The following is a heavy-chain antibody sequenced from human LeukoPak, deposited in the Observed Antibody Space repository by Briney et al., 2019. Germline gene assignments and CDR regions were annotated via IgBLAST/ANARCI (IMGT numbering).Heavy chain of an antibody. Sequence: SETLSLTCTVSGGSISSSNYYWGWIRQPPGKGLEWIGSIYYSGSTYYNPSLKSRVTISVDTSKNQFSLKLSSVTAADTAVYYCAGAVAGMEDAFDIWGQGTMVTVSS. CDR3: AGAVAGMEDAFDI. J-gene: IGHJ3*02. D-gene: IGHD6-19*01. V-gene: IGHV4-39*07. CDR1: GGSISSSNYY. CDR2: IYYSGST.